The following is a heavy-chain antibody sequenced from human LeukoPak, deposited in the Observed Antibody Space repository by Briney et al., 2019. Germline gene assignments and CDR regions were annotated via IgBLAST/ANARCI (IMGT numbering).Heavy chain of an antibody. CDR3: AKAVEMATITGFDY. V-gene: IGHV3-23*01. CDR2: ISGSGGST. Sequence: GGSLRLSCAASGFTFSSYAMSWVRQAPGKGPEWVSAISGSGGSTYYADSVKGRFTISRDNSKNTPYLQMNSLRAEDTAVYYCAKAVEMATITGFDYWGQGTLVTVSS. CDR1: GFTFSSYA. J-gene: IGHJ4*02. D-gene: IGHD5-24*01.